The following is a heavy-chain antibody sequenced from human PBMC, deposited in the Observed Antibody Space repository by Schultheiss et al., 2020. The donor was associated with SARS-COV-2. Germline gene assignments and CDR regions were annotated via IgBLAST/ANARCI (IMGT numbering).Heavy chain of an antibody. J-gene: IGHJ6*02. V-gene: IGHV3-11*06. CDR3: ARKGYRGYGYYYYGMDV. CDR1: GFTFSNYA. D-gene: IGHD3-22*01. Sequence: GESLKISCAASGFTFSNYAMSWIRQAPGRGLEWLSYISTSAGYTNHADSVKGRLTISRDNTKQSLSLQMNCLRAEDTAVSYCARKGYRGYGYYYYGMDVWGQGTTVTVSS. CDR2: ISTSAGYT.